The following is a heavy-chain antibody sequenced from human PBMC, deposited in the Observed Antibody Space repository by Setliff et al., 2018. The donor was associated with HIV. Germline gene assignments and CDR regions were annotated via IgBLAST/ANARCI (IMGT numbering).Heavy chain of an antibody. CDR3: ARFLGGSYYYFDY. CDR1: GGTFSSYA. D-gene: IGHD1-26*01. Sequence: SVKVSCKASGGTFSSYAISWVRQAPGQGLEWMGGIIPIFGTANYAQKFQGRVTITADKSTSTAYMELSSLRSEDTAVYYCARFLGGSYYYFDYWGQGTLVTAPQ. CDR2: IIPIFGTA. V-gene: IGHV1-69*06. J-gene: IGHJ4*02.